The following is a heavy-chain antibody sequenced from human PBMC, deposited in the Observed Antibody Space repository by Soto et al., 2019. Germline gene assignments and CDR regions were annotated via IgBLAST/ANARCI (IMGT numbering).Heavy chain of an antibody. CDR3: ARHDYDFWSGSDIYGMDV. J-gene: IGHJ6*02. Sequence: PGESLKISCKGSGYSLTSYWIGWVRQMPGKSLEWMGIIYPGDSDTRYSPSFQGQVTISADKSISTAYLQWSSLKASDTAMYYCARHDYDFWSGSDIYGMDVWGQGTTVTVSS. D-gene: IGHD3-3*01. V-gene: IGHV5-51*01. CDR2: IYPGDSDT. CDR1: GYSLTSYW.